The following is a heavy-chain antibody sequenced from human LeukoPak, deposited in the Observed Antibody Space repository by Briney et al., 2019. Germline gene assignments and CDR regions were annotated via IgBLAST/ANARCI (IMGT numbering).Heavy chain of an antibody. CDR3: AKAPGIQLWLDY. J-gene: IGHJ4*02. CDR1: GFTFSSYW. V-gene: IGHV3-74*03. Sequence: PGGSLRLSCAASGFTFSSYWMHWVRQAPGKGLVWVSRINSDGSSITYADSVKGRFTISRDNSKNTLYLQMNSLRAEDTAVYYCAKAPGIQLWLDYWGQGTLVTVSS. CDR2: INSDGSSI. D-gene: IGHD5-18*01.